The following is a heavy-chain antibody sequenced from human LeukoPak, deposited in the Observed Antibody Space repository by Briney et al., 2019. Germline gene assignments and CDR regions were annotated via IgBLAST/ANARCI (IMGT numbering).Heavy chain of an antibody. J-gene: IGHJ3*02. Sequence: GASVKVSCKASGGTFSSYAISWVRQAPGQGLEWMGGIVPIFGTANYAQKFQGRVTITTDESTSTAYMELSSLRSEDTAVYYCARDLRVGTPQSDAFDIWGQGTMVTVSS. CDR2: IVPIFGTA. CDR3: ARDLRVGTPQSDAFDI. CDR1: GGTFSSYA. D-gene: IGHD2-15*01. V-gene: IGHV1-69*05.